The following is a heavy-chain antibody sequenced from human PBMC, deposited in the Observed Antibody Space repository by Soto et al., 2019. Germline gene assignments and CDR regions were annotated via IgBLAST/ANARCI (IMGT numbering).Heavy chain of an antibody. CDR3: ARVGGSGLKY. V-gene: IGHV3-74*03. Sequence: GGSLRLSCAASGFTFSSYWMHWVRQAPGKGLVWVSLINSDGSSTTYADSVKGRFTISRDNAKNTLYLQMNSLRAEDTAVYYCARVGGSGLKYWGQGTLVTVSS. CDR2: INSDGSST. CDR1: GFTFSSYW. J-gene: IGHJ4*02. D-gene: IGHD2-15*01.